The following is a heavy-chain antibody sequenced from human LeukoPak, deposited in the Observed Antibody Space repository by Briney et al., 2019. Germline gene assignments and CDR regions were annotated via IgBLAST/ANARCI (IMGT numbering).Heavy chain of an antibody. Sequence: GTSLRLSCAASGFIFSNYGMHWVRQAPGKGLEWLAVVSYGGSNQFYADSVKGRLTISRDNSKNTLYLQMNSLRAEDTAVYYCARPGYNSGSEYCDYWGQGTLVTVSS. D-gene: IGHD6-19*01. CDR1: GFIFSNYG. CDR2: VSYGGSNQ. CDR3: ARPGYNSGSEYCDY. J-gene: IGHJ4*02. V-gene: IGHV3-33*01.